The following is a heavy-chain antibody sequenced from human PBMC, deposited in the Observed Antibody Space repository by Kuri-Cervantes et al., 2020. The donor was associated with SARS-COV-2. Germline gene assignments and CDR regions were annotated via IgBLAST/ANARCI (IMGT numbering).Heavy chain of an antibody. J-gene: IGHJ3*02. V-gene: IGHV1-2*06. D-gene: IGHD4-23*01. CDR3: ARDPGGLDAFDI. CDR1: GYTFTGYY. CDR2: INPNSGGT. Sequence: ASVKVSCKASGYTFTGYYMHWVRLAPGQGLEWMGRINPNSGGTNYAQKFQGRVTMTRDTSISTAYMELSRLRSDDTAVYYCARDPGGLDAFDIWGQGTMVTVSS.